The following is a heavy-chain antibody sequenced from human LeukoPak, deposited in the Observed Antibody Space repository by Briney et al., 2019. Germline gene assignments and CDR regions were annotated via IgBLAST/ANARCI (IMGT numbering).Heavy chain of an antibody. D-gene: IGHD4-17*01. V-gene: IGHV3-7*01. CDR2: IKQDGSEK. J-gene: IGHJ4*02. CDR1: GFTFSSYW. CDR3: ARDRGRSTVTTLFDY. Sequence: GGSLRLSCAASGFTFSSYWMSWVRQAPGMGLEWVANIKQDGSEKYYVGSVKGRFTLSRDNANNSLYLQMNSLRAEDTAVYYCARDRGRSTVTTLFDYWGQGTLVTVSS.